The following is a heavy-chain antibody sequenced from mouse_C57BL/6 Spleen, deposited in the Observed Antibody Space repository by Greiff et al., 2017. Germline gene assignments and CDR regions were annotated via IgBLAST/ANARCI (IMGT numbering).Heavy chain of an antibody. CDR2: IDPSDSET. J-gene: IGHJ2*01. V-gene: IGHV1-52*01. CDR3: ARGGAYYSNYVGYFDY. D-gene: IGHD2-5*01. CDR1: GYTFTSYW. Sequence: QVQLQQPGAELVRPGSSVKLSCKASGYTFTSYWMHWVKPRPIQGLEWIGNIDPSDSETHYNQKFKDKATLTVDKSSSTAYMQLSSLTSEDSAVYYCARGGAYYSNYVGYFDYWGQGTTLTVSS.